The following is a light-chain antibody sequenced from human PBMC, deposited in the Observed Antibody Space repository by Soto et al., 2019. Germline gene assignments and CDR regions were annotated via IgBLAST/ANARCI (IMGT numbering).Light chain of an antibody. CDR1: SSVVGSYKY. CDR2: DVS. CDR3: NSYTTSSTLV. Sequence: QSVLTQPASVSGSPGQSITISCTGTSSVVGSYKYVSWYQQHPGKAPKLMIYDVSNRPSGVSNRFSGSKSGNTASLTISGLRAEDEADYYCNSYTTSSTLVFGTGTKVTVL. J-gene: IGLJ1*01. V-gene: IGLV2-14*03.